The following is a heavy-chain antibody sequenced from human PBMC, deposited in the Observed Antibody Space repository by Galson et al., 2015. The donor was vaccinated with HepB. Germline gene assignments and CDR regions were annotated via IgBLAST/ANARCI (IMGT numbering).Heavy chain of an antibody. CDR1: GGTFSSYA. CDR3: ARGRTNSNYEVDY. CDR2: IIPIFGTA. V-gene: IGHV1-69*13. J-gene: IGHJ4*02. Sequence: SVKVSCKASGGTFSSYAISWVRQAPGQGLEWMGGIIPIFGTANYAQKFQGRVTITADESTSTAYMELSSLRSGDTAVYYCARGRTNSNYEVDYWGQGTLVTVSS. D-gene: IGHD4-11*01.